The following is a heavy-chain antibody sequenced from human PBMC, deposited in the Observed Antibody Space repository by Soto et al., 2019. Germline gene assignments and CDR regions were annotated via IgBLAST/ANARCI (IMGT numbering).Heavy chain of an antibody. CDR3: AREDFGDYENWFDP. CDR2: ISSTSSYI. D-gene: IGHD4-17*01. V-gene: IGHV3-21*01. Sequence: GGSLRLSCAASGFTFYSYSMNWVRQAPGKGLEWVSSISSTSSYIYYAESVKGRFTISRDNTKNSLYLQMESLRAEDTAVYYCAREDFGDYENWFDPWGQGTLVTVSS. CDR1: GFTFYSYS. J-gene: IGHJ5*02.